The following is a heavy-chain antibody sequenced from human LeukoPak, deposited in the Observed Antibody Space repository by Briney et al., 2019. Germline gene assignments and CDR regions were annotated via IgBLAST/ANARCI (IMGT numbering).Heavy chain of an antibody. CDR1: GFTFSSYG. J-gene: IGHJ6*02. CDR3: AREGYSYGMYYYYGMDV. V-gene: IGHV3-33*01. CDR2: IWYDGSNK. Sequence: GGSLRLSCAASGFTFSSYGMHWVRQAPGKGLEWVAVIWYDGSNKYYADSVKGRFTISRENSKNTLYLQMNSLRAEDTAVYYCAREGYSYGMYYYYGMDVWGQGTTVTVSS. D-gene: IGHD5-18*01.